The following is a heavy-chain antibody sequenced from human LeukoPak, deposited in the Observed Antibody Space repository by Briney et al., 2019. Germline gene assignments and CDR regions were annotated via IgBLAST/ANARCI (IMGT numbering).Heavy chain of an antibody. V-gene: IGHV4-30-4*01. J-gene: IGHJ3*02. CDR1: GGSISSGDYY. Sequence: PSKTLSLTCTVSGGSISSGDYYWSWIRQPPGKGLEWIGYIYYSGSTYYNPSLKSRVTISVDTSKNQFSLKLSSVTAADTAVYYCARDQSGVELLPAVDAFDIWGQGTMVTVSS. CDR3: ARDQSGVELLPAVDAFDI. CDR2: IYYSGST. D-gene: IGHD1-26*01.